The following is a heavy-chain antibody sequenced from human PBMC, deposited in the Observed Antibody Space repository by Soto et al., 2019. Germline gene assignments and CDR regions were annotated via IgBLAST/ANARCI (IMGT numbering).Heavy chain of an antibody. CDR2: IYYSGST. CDR3: ARQIPWLVYGEDRNNWFDP. D-gene: IGHD3-9*01. J-gene: IGHJ5*02. CDR1: GGSISSSSYY. V-gene: IGHV4-39*01. Sequence: LSLTCTVSGGSISSSSYYWGWIRQPPGKGLEWIGSIYYSGSTYCNPSLKSRVTISVDTSKNQFSLKLSSVTAADTAVYYCARQIPWLVYGEDRNNWFDPWGQGTLVTVSS.